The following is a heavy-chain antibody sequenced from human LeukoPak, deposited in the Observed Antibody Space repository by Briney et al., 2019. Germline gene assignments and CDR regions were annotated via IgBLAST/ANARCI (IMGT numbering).Heavy chain of an antibody. V-gene: IGHV1-8*03. Sequence: ASLKVSCKASGYTFTSYDINWMPQATGQGLEGRGWMNPNSGNTGYAQKFQGRVTITRNTSISTAYMELSRLRCEDTAVYYCARGREYDFWSGYSGYNWFDPWGQGTLVTVSS. CDR2: MNPNSGNT. J-gene: IGHJ5*02. CDR3: ARGREYDFWSGYSGYNWFDP. D-gene: IGHD3-3*01. CDR1: GYTFTSYD.